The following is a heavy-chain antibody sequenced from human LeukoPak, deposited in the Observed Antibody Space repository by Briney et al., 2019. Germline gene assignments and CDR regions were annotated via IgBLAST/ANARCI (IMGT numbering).Heavy chain of an antibody. CDR3: ARSIPYGTTWYGRSDY. Sequence: PGGSLRLSCAASGFPFSSYSMTWVRQAPGEGLEWVANIKPDGTTKFYVDSVKGRFTISRDNGLNSLYLQMNSLRAEDTAIYYCARSIPYGTTWYGRSDYWGQGTLVTVSS. J-gene: IGHJ4*02. CDR2: IKPDGTTK. D-gene: IGHD6-13*01. CDR1: GFPFSSYS. V-gene: IGHV3-7*03.